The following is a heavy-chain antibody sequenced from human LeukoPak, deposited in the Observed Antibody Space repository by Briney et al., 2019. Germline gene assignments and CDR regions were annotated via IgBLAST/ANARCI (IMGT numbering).Heavy chain of an antibody. J-gene: IGHJ4*02. CDR1: GYSFTSYW. CDR2: IYPDDLDT. CDR3: ARGGTGSRTFDY. V-gene: IGHV5-51*01. Sequence: PGESLKIPCQASGYSFTSYWIVWVRQMPGKGLEWMGIIYPDDLDTRYSPSFQGQVTISADRTISTAYLQWSSLKASDTAMYYCARGGTGSRTFDYWGQGTLVTVSS. D-gene: IGHD1-1*01.